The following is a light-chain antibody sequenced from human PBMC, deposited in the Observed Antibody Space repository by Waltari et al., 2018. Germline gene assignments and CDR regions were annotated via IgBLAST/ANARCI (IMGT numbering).Light chain of an antibody. CDR3: QQRSNWPL. J-gene: IGKJ4*01. V-gene: IGKV3-11*01. CDR2: DAA. CDR1: PSVSSH. Sequence: EIVLTQSPATLSLSPGERATLSCRASPSVSSHLAWYHQTPGQAPRRLIYDAANRATGIPARFSGRGSGTDFTLTISSLEPEDFAVYYCQQRSNWPLFGGGTKVEIK.